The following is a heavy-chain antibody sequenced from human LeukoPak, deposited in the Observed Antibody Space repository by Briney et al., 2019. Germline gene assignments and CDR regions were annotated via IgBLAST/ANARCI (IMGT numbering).Heavy chain of an antibody. V-gene: IGHV3-48*03. CDR1: GFTFSSYE. CDR3: ARVIPNSSGSLDY. J-gene: IGHJ4*02. D-gene: IGHD6-19*01. Sequence: GGSLRLSCAASGFTFSSYEMNWVRQAPGKGLEWVSYIRSSGSTIYYADSVKGRFSISRDNAKNSLYLQMNSLRAEDTAVYYCARVIPNSSGSLDYWGQGTLVTVSS. CDR2: IRSSGSTI.